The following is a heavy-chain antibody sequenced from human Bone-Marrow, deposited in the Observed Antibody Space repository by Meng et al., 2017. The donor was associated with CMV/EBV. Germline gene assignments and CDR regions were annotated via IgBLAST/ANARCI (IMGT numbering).Heavy chain of an antibody. CDR2: INSDGSST. Sequence: GESLKISCAASGFTFSSYWMHWVRQAPGKGLVWVSRINSDGSSTSYADSVKGRFTISRDNAKNSLYLQMNSLRAEDTALYHCARWLLGVSGYYRLGGAFDIWGQGTMVTVSS. CDR3: ARWLLGVSGYYRLGGAFDI. V-gene: IGHV3-74*01. D-gene: IGHD3-3*01. J-gene: IGHJ3*02. CDR1: GFTFSSYW.